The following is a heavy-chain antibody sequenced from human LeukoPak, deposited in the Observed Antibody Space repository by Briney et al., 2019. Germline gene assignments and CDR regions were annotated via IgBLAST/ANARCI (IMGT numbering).Heavy chain of an antibody. V-gene: IGHV4-59*01. D-gene: IGHD3-10*01. Sequence: SETLSLTCTVSGGSITNYYWSWIRQPPGKGLEWIGYIYYSGSTKYKSSLKSRVTISVDTSKNQFSLKLSSVTAADTAVYYCAREVRDYMDVWGKGTTVTVSS. CDR3: AREVRDYMDV. J-gene: IGHJ6*03. CDR2: IYYSGST. CDR1: GGSITNYY.